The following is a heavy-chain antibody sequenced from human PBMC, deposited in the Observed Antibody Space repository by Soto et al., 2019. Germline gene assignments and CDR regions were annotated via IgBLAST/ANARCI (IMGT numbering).Heavy chain of an antibody. CDR2: ISVSGDNI. CDR1: GFTFSSYS. Sequence: PGGSLRLSCAASGFTFSSYSMNWVRQAPGKGLEWVSSISVSGDNIYYGDSMQGRFTISRDNSKRSVFLDLNSLRVEDTAVYYCARDLGLLKSMFDYWGQGTLVTVSS. D-gene: IGHD2-8*01. CDR3: ARDLGLLKSMFDY. J-gene: IGHJ4*02. V-gene: IGHV3-21*01.